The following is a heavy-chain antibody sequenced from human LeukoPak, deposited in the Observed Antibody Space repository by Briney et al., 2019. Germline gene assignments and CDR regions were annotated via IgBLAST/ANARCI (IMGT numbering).Heavy chain of an antibody. Sequence: SVKVSCKASGGTFSSYAISWVRQAPGQGLEWMGGIIPIFGTANYAQKFQGRVTITADESTSTAYMELSSLRSEDTAVYYCARISKVGATPDYWGQGTLVTVSS. CDR2: IIPIFGTA. J-gene: IGHJ4*02. CDR1: GGTFSSYA. V-gene: IGHV1-69*13. D-gene: IGHD1-26*01. CDR3: ARISKVGATPDY.